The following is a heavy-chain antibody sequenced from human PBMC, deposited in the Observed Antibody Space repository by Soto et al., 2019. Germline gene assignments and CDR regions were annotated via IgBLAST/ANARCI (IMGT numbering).Heavy chain of an antibody. CDR3: AKGQGWSYYYDS. V-gene: IGHV3-23*01. Sequence: EVQLLESGGGLVQPGGSLRLSCAASGFTFSSYAMSWVRLAPGKGLEWFSSIDGSGGTYYADSVKGRFTISRDNSKNMLYLHLNSLRAEDTAMYYCAKGQGWSYYYDSWGQGTLVTVSS. J-gene: IGHJ4*02. CDR1: GFTFSSYA. D-gene: IGHD2-15*01. CDR2: IDGSGGT.